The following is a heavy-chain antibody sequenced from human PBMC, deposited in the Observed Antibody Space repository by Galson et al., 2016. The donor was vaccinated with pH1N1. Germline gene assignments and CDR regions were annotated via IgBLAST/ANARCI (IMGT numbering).Heavy chain of an antibody. V-gene: IGHV3-48*03. CDR3: ARAYYDPLTRFSGAFDY. D-gene: IGHD3-9*01. CDR1: GFTSDSHE. CDR2: ISSGGNTM. Sequence: SLRLSCAVSGFTSDSHEMNWVRQAPGKGLEWVASISSGGNTMFYADSVKGRFIISRDNAKNSLYLQMNSLRVEDTAVYYCARAYYDPLTRFSGAFDYWGQGTLVTVSS. J-gene: IGHJ4*02.